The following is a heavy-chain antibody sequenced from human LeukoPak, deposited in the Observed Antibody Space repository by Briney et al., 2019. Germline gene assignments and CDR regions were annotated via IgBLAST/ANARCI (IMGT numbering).Heavy chain of an antibody. CDR1: GGSISSTTYY. Sequence: ETLSLTCTVSGGSISSTTYYLGWIRQPPGKGLEWIGTIYYSGSSYYNPSLKSRVTISVDTSKNQFSLKLSSVTAADTAVYYCAGSSRSDYSLPLGDYWGQGTLVTVSS. J-gene: IGHJ4*02. D-gene: IGHD3-22*01. V-gene: IGHV4-39*01. CDR3: AGSSRSDYSLPLGDY. CDR2: IYYSGSS.